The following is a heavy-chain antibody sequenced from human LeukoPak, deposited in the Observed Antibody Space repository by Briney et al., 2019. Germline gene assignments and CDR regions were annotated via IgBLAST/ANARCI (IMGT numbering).Heavy chain of an antibody. CDR2: IYYGGST. Sequence: SETLSLTCTVSGGSISSSSYYWGWIRQSPGKGLEWIGYIYYGGSTNYNPSLKSRVTISVDTSKNQFSLKLSSVTAADTAVYYCARETCSGGSCFQFDFWGQGTLVTVSS. V-gene: IGHV4-61*05. D-gene: IGHD2-15*01. J-gene: IGHJ4*02. CDR1: GGSISSSSYY. CDR3: ARETCSGGSCFQFDF.